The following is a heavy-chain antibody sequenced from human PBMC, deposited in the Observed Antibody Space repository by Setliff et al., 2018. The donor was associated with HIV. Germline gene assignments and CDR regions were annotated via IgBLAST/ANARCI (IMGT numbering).Heavy chain of an antibody. V-gene: IGHV1-18*01. CDR3: ATIRGYYYDSIGQEYFQH. CDR2: ISAYNGNT. D-gene: IGHD3-22*01. CDR1: GYTFTSYG. Sequence: ASVKVSCKASGYTFTSYGISWVRQAPGQGLEWMGWISAYNGNTNYAQKLQGRVTMTEDTSADTDSMELSSLISEDTAMYYCATIRGYYYDSIGQEYFQHWGHGTLVTVSS. J-gene: IGHJ1*01.